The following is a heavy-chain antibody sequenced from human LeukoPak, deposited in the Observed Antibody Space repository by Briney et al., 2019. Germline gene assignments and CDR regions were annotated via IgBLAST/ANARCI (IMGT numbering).Heavy chain of an antibody. CDR1: GYRFTSYW. Sequence: GESLQISCKGSGYRFTSYWIGWVRPMPGKGLEWMGIIYPGDSDTRYSPSFQGQVTISADKSISTAYLQWSSLKASDTAMYYCARQTSTYYYMDVRGKGTTVTISS. V-gene: IGHV5-51*01. J-gene: IGHJ6*03. CDR3: ARQTSTYYYMDV. CDR2: IYPGDSDT. D-gene: IGHD2-2*01.